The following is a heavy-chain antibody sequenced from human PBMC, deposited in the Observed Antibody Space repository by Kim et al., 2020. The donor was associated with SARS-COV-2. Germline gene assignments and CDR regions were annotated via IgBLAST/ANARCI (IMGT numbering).Heavy chain of an antibody. CDR3: ARDHLYAFDI. CDR2: ISSSSTTI. Sequence: GGSLRLSCAASGFTFSSYSMNWVRQAPGKGLEWVSYISSSSTTISYADSVKGRFTISRDNAKNSLYLQMNSLRAEDTAIYYCARDHLYAFDIWGQGTLVT. J-gene: IGHJ3*02. V-gene: IGHV3-48*04. D-gene: IGHD3-3*02. CDR1: GFTFSSYS.